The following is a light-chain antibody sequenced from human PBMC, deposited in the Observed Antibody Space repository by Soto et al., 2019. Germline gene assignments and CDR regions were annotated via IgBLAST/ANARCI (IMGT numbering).Light chain of an antibody. V-gene: IGLV2-14*02. Sequence: QSALTQPASVSGSPGQSITISCTGTSSDIGGYNLVSWYQQHPGKAPKLMIYEASKRPSGVSNRFSGSKSGNTASLTISGLQVEDEADYSCGSFTTSRIWLFGGGTKLTVL. CDR1: SSDIGGYNL. J-gene: IGLJ3*02. CDR2: EAS. CDR3: GSFTTSRIWL.